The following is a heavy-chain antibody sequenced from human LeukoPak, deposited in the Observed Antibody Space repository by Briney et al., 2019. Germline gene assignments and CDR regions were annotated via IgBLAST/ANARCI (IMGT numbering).Heavy chain of an antibody. Sequence: GGSLRLSCAASGFTFSSYGMHWVRQAPGKGLEWVAFIRYDGSNKYYADSVKGRFTISRDNSKNTRDVQMNSLRAEDTAVYYCAYYIGAFNWFDPWGQGTLVTVSS. V-gene: IGHV3-30*02. D-gene: IGHD3-22*01. CDR2: IRYDGSNK. CDR3: AYYIGAFNWFDP. J-gene: IGHJ5*02. CDR1: GFTFSSYG.